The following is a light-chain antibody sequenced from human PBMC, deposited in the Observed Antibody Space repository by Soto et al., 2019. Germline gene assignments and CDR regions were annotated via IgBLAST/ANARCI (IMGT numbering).Light chain of an antibody. J-gene: IGKJ1*01. V-gene: IGKV1-39*01. CDR1: QSISTY. CDR2: DAS. Sequence: DIQMTQSPSSLSASVGDRVTITCRASQSISTYLHWYQQKPGKAPKLLIYDASNRATGIPARFSGSGSGTDFTLTISRLEPEDFAVYYCQQYGSSGTFGQGTKVDIK. CDR3: QQYGSSGT.